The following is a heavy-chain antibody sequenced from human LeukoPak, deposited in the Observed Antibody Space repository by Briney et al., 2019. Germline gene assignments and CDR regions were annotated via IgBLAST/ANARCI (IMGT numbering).Heavy chain of an antibody. D-gene: IGHD5-24*01. CDR1: GFTSSSYS. V-gene: IGHV3-48*01. CDR3: ARVEMATIGY. J-gene: IGHJ4*02. Sequence: PGGSLRLSCAASGFTSSSYSMNWVRQAPGKGLEWVSYISSSSSTIYYADSVKGRFTISRDNAKKSLYLQMNSLRAEDTAVYYCARVEMATIGYWGQGTLVTVSS. CDR2: ISSSSSTI.